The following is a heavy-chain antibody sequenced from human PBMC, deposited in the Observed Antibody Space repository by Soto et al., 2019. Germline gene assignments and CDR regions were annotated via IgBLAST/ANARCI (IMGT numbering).Heavy chain of an antibody. V-gene: IGHV3-53*01. Sequence: PGGSLRLSCAASGFTVSNNYMSWVRQAPGKGLESVSVLYTDGSTYYADSVKGRFTISRDNPKNTLYLQMNSLRVEDTALYYCATAHCIDGSSCGFDYWGQGTLVTVSS. CDR1: GFTVSNNY. CDR3: ATAHCIDGSSCGFDY. J-gene: IGHJ4*02. CDR2: LYTDGST. D-gene: IGHD2-15*01.